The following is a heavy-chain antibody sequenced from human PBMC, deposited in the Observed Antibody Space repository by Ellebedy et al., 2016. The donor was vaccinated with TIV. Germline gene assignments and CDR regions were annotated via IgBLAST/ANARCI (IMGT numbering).Heavy chain of an antibody. Sequence: GESLKISXSASGFTFSSYAMHWVRQAPGKGLEYVSAISSNGGSTYYADSVKGRFTISRDNAKNSLYLQMNSLRAEDTAVYYCARDRSTMIRGVIRHYYYGMDVWGQGTTVTVSS. V-gene: IGHV3-64*04. CDR3: ARDRSTMIRGVIRHYYYGMDV. CDR2: ISSNGGST. J-gene: IGHJ6*02. D-gene: IGHD3-10*01. CDR1: GFTFSSYA.